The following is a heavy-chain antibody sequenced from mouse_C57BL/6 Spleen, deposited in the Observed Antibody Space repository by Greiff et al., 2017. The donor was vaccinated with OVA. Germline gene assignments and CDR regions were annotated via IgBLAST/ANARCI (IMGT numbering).Heavy chain of an antibody. CDR3: LYGSSYVYFDV. Sequence: VQLQQSGPELVKPGASVKISCKASGYAFSSSWMNWVKQRPGKGLEWIGRIYPGDGDTNYNGKFKGKATLTADKSSSTAYMQLSSLTSEDSAVYFCLYGSSYVYFDVGGTGTTVTVSS. V-gene: IGHV1-82*01. CDR1: GYAFSSSW. J-gene: IGHJ1*03. D-gene: IGHD1-1*01. CDR2: IYPGDGDT.